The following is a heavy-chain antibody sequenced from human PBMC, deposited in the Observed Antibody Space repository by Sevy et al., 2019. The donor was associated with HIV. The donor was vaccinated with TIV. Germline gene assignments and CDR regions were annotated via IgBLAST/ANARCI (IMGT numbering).Heavy chain of an antibody. CDR3: ARVSPKYSSFPDY. CDR1: GFTFSDYY. V-gene: IGHV3-11*06. J-gene: IGHJ4*02. CDR2: ISYSSSYT. Sequence: GGSLRLPCAASGFTFSDYYMSWIRQAPGKGLEWVSYISYSSSYTNYAYSVKGRFTISRDNAKKSLYLQMNSLRAEDTAVYYCARVSPKYSSFPDYWGQGTLVTVSS. D-gene: IGHD6-6*01.